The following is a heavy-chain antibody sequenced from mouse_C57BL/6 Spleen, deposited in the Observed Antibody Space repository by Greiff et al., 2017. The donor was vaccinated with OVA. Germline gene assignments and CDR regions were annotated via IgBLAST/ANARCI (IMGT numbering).Heavy chain of an antibody. CDR3: ALYGSRGYFDV. Sequence: QVQLKQPGAELVMPGASVKLSCKASGYTFTSYWMHWVKQRPGQGLEWLGEIDPSDSYTNYNQTFTSKSTLTVDQSSSTAYMQLSSLTSEDSAVEYCALYGSRGYFDVWGTGTTVTVSS. V-gene: IGHV1-69*01. D-gene: IGHD1-1*01. CDR2: IDPSDSYT. CDR1: GYTFTSYW. J-gene: IGHJ1*03.